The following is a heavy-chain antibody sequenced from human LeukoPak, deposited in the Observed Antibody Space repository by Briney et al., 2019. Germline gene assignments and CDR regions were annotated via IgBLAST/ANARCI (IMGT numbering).Heavy chain of an antibody. CDR3: ARLGSSIFNGFDS. CDR2: VYSSGST. CDR1: GGSINTYY. J-gene: IGHJ4*02. D-gene: IGHD6-6*01. V-gene: IGHV4-4*09. Sequence: SETLSLTCTVSGGSINTYYWSWIRQPPGKGLEWIGYVYSSGSTNYNPSLKSRVSMSVDTSKNQFSLKLSSVTAADTAVYYCARLGSSIFNGFDSWGQGSLVTVSS.